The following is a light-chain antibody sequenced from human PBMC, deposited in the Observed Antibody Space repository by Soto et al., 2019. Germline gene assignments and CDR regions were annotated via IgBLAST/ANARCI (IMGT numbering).Light chain of an antibody. J-gene: IGKJ2*01. CDR1: QRVDSS. Sequence: EVVLKQSPATLSLSPGERATLSCRASQRVDSSVAWYVLKLGQAPRLLIYDATYRATGIPGRFSGSGSGTDFTLTISSLEPENFSLYYCKPRGAFGQGTKGEIK. V-gene: IGKV3-11*01. CDR3: KPRGA. CDR2: DAT.